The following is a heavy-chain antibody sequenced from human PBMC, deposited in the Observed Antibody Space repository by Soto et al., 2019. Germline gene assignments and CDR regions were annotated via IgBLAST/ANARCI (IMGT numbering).Heavy chain of an antibody. J-gene: IGHJ4*02. CDR3: VRRIAATGQTFDY. Sequence: QLQLQESGPGLVKPSETLSLTCTVSGGSISSSTYYWGWIRQPPGKGLEWIGNIYYTGSTYYNPSLKSRVTMSVDTSKTQFSLKLSSVTAADTAVYYCVRRIAATGQTFDYWGQGTLVTVSS. V-gene: IGHV4-39*01. CDR1: GGSISSSTYY. D-gene: IGHD6-13*01. CDR2: IYYTGST.